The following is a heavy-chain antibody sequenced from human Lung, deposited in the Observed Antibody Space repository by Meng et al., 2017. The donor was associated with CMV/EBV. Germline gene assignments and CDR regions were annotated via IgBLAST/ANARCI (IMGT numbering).Heavy chain of an antibody. Sequence: GYTFTGYYMHWVRQAPGQGLEWMGWINPNSGGTNYAQKFQGRVPMTRDTSISTAYMELSRLRSDDTAVYYCARVDYYDSSGYYNPDYWGQGTLVTVSS. CDR3: ARVDYYDSSGYYNPDY. J-gene: IGHJ4*02. V-gene: IGHV1-2*02. CDR1: GYTFTGYY. D-gene: IGHD3-22*01. CDR2: INPNSGGT.